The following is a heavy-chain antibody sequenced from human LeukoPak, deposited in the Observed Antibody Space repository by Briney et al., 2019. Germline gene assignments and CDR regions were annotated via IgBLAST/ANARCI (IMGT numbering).Heavy chain of an antibody. D-gene: IGHD3-9*01. CDR3: ARDSDILTGSNYYGMDV. V-gene: IGHV4-59*01. CDR1: GGSISSYY. J-gene: IGHJ6*02. CDR2: IYYSGST. Sequence: SETLSLTCTVSGGSISSYYWSWIRQPPGKGLEWIGYIYYSGSTNYNPSLKSRVTTSVDTSKNQFSLKLSSVTAADTAVYYCARDSDILTGSNYYGMDVWGQGTTVTVSS.